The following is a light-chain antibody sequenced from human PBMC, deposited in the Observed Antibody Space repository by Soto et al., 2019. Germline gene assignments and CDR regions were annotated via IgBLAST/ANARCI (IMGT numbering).Light chain of an antibody. CDR1: RSNIGNNA. CDR2: LDD. J-gene: IGLJ1*01. V-gene: IGLV1-36*01. Sequence: QSVLTQPPSVSEAPRQRVTLSCSGSRSNIGNNAVSWYQQLPGKAPKLLIYLDDLLPSGVSDRFSGSKSGTSASLAISGLQSEDEADYYCAAWDDGLNGFVFGTGTKRTVL. CDR3: AAWDDGLNGFV.